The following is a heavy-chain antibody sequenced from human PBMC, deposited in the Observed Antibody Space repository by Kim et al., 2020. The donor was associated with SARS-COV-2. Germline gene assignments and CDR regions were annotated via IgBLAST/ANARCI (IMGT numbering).Heavy chain of an antibody. D-gene: IGHD6-6*01. CDR1: GGSFSGYY. Sequence: SETLSLTCAVYGGSFSGYYWSWIRQPPGKGLEWIGEINHSGSTHYNPSLKSRATISVDTSKNQFSLNLSSVTAADTAVSYCARGCGSIAELYYGMDVWG. J-gene: IGHJ6*02. CDR3: ARGCGSIAELYYGMDV. CDR2: INHSGST. V-gene: IGHV4-34*01.